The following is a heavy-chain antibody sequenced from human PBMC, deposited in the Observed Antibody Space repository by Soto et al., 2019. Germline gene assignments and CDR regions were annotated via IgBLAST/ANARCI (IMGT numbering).Heavy chain of an antibody. Sequence: QVQLQESGPGLVKPSETLSLTSTVSGGSISSSGFYWSWIRQPPGKGLEWIGYIYSSGSTTYNSSLKSRVPISLDTSKNPGSLKLTSVTAADTAVYYCARTSASRTLDTWGHGTLVSVSS. D-gene: IGHD1-7*01. J-gene: IGHJ3*02. CDR2: IYSSGST. CDR1: GGSISSSGFY. CDR3: ARTSASRTLDT. V-gene: IGHV4-61*08.